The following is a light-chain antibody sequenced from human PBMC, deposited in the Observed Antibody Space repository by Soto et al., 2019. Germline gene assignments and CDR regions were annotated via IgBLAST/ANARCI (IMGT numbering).Light chain of an antibody. Sequence: QFVLTQPASVSGSPGQSITISCTGTSSDVGLYDYVSWYQQHPGKAPQLMIYAVSNRPSGVSNRFSASKSGNTASLFISGLQAEGEADYYCSSYTSDSSYVFGSGTKVTVL. CDR1: SSDVGLYDY. V-gene: IGLV2-14*01. J-gene: IGLJ1*01. CDR3: SSYTSDSSYV. CDR2: AVS.